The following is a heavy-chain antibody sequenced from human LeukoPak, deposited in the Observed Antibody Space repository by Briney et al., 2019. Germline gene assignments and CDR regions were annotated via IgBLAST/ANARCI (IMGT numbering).Heavy chain of an antibody. J-gene: IGHJ3*02. CDR1: GGSISSGSYY. V-gene: IGHV4-61*02. D-gene: IGHD7-27*01. CDR2: IYTSGST. CDR3: ARGNWDDAFDI. Sequence: SQTLFLTCTVSGGSISSGSYYWSWIRQPAGKGLEWIGRIYTSGSTNYNPSLKSRVTMSVDTSKNQFSLKLSSVTAADTAVYYCARGNWDDAFDIWGQGTMVTVSS.